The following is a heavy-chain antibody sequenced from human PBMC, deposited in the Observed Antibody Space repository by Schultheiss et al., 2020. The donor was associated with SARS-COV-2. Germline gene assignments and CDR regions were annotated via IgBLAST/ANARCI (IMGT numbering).Heavy chain of an antibody. D-gene: IGHD4-17*01. Sequence: GESLKISCKGSGYSFTSYWIGWVRQMPGKGLEWMGIIYPGDSDTRYSPSFQGQVTISADKSISTAYLQWSSLKASDNAMYYCAAVPDYGDAYFDYWGQGTLVTVSS. CDR3: AAVPDYGDAYFDY. CDR2: IYPGDSDT. V-gene: IGHV5-51*01. CDR1: GYSFTSYW. J-gene: IGHJ4*02.